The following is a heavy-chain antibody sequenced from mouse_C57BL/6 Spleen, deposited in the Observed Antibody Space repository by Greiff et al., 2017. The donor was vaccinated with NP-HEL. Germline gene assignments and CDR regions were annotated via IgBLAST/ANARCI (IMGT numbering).Heavy chain of an antibody. Sequence: VKLQQPGAELVKPGASVKLSCKASGYTFTSYWMQWVKQRPGQGLEWIGEIDPSDSYTNYNQKFKGKATLTVDTSSSTAYMQLSSLTSEDSAVYYCAREVGRGYFDYWGQGTTLTVSS. CDR3: AREVGRGYFDY. J-gene: IGHJ2*01. V-gene: IGHV1-50*01. CDR2: IDPSDSYT. D-gene: IGHD1-1*02. CDR1: GYTFTSYW.